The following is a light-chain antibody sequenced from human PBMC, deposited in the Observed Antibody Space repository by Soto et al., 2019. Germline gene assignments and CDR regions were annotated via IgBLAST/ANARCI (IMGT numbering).Light chain of an antibody. Sequence: DIQMTQSPSSLSASVGDRVTITCRASQSISSYLNWYQQKPGKAPKLLIYAASSLQSGVPSMFSGSGSGTDFTLTISSLQPEYFATYYCQQSYSTPPTFGQGTKVEIK. CDR3: QQSYSTPPT. CDR1: QSISSY. V-gene: IGKV1-39*01. J-gene: IGKJ1*01. CDR2: AAS.